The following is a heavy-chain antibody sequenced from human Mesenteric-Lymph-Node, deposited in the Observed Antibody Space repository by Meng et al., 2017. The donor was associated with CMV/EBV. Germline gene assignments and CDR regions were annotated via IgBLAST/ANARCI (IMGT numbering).Heavy chain of an antibody. Sequence: GESLKISCAASGFTFNSYTMTWVRQAPGKGLEWVSVISGSGGSTYYADSVKGRFTISRDNSKKMLYLQMNSLRAEDTAVYYCAKSNYYGSSGYYYPFDYWGQGTLVTVSS. V-gene: IGHV3-23*01. J-gene: IGHJ4*02. CDR2: ISGSGGST. CDR3: AKSNYYGSSGYYYPFDY. CDR1: GFTFNSYT. D-gene: IGHD3-22*01.